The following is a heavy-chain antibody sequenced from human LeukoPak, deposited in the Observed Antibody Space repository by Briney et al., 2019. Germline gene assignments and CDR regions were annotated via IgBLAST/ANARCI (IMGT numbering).Heavy chain of an antibody. D-gene: IGHD6-19*01. CDR3: ARDSSGWYYFDY. V-gene: IGHV3-11*01. CDR2: ISSSGGTK. J-gene: IGHJ4*02. CDR1: GFTFSDYY. Sequence: GGSLRLSCAASGFTFSDYYMSWIRQAPGKGLEWVSYISSSGGTKYYADSVKGRFTISRDNAKNSLYLQMNSLRAEDTAVYYCARDSSGWYYFDYWGQGTLVSVSP.